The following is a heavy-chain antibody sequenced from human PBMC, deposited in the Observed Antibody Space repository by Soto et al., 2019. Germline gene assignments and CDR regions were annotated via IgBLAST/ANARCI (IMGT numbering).Heavy chain of an antibody. Sequence: GASVKVSCKASGYTFTGYYMHWVRQAPGQGLEWMGWINPNSGGTNYAQKFQGWVTMTRDTSISTAYMELSRLRSDDTAVYYCARGPYDILTGYPLGAWFDPWGQGTLVTVSS. V-gene: IGHV1-2*04. CDR2: INPNSGGT. J-gene: IGHJ5*02. CDR1: GYTFTGYY. D-gene: IGHD3-9*01. CDR3: ARGPYDILTGYPLGAWFDP.